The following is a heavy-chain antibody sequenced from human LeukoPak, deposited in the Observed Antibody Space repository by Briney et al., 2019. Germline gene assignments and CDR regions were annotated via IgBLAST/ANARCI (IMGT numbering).Heavy chain of an antibody. Sequence: ASVTVSCKASGYTFTSYDINWVRQATGQGLEWMGWMNPNSGNTGYAQKFQGRVTMTRNTSISTAYMELSSLRSEDTAVYYCASWPIVAGNGGYWGQGTLVTVSS. CDR2: MNPNSGNT. V-gene: IGHV1-8*01. J-gene: IGHJ4*02. CDR1: GYTFTSYD. D-gene: IGHD6-19*01. CDR3: ASWPIVAGNGGY.